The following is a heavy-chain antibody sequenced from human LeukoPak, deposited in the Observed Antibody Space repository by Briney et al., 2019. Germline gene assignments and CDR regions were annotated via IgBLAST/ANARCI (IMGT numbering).Heavy chain of an antibody. D-gene: IGHD1-14*01. J-gene: IGHJ4*02. CDR1: GFTFSSYA. CDR3: AKGTRPRVSSGFDY. CDR2: ISGSGGST. Sequence: GGSLRLSCAASGFTFSSYAMSWVRQAPGKGLEWVSAISGSGGSTCYADSVKGRFTISRDNSKNTLYLQMNSLRAEDTAVYYCAKGTRPRVSSGFDYWGQGTLVTVSS. V-gene: IGHV3-23*01.